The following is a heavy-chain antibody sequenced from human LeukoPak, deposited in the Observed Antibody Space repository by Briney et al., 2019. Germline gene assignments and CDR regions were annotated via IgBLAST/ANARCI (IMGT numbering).Heavy chain of an antibody. CDR3: ERTLGMVRESFDY. V-gene: IGHV1-18*04. Sequence: ASVKVSCKASVYTFTSYGISWVRQAPGQGLEGMGWISAYNGNTNYAQKLQGRVTMTTDTSTSTAYMELRSVRSDDTGVYYCERTLGMVRESFDYWGQGTLVTVSS. J-gene: IGHJ4*02. CDR1: VYTFTSYG. CDR2: ISAYNGNT. D-gene: IGHD3-10*01.